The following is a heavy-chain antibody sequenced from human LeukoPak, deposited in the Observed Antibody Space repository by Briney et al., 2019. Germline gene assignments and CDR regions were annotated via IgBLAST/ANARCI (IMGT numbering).Heavy chain of an antibody. CDR1: GGSISNYY. V-gene: IGHV4-59*12. J-gene: IGHJ4*02. CDR3: ARGGGYTAEFDF. Sequence: SETLSLTCTVSGGSISNYYWSWIRQPPGKGLEWIGVIYYTGSTDYSPSLKSRITISIDRSKNQFSLSLSSVTAADTAIYYCARGGGYTAEFDFWGQGTLVTVSS. D-gene: IGHD3-16*01. CDR2: IYYTGST.